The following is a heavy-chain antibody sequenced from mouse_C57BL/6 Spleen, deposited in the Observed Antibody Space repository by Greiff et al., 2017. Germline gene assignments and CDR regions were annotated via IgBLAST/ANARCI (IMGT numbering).Heavy chain of an antibody. J-gene: IGHJ3*01. CDR2: INPNNGGT. V-gene: IGHV1-26*01. D-gene: IGHD1-3*01. CDR1: GYTFTDYY. CDR3: ARGNNAWFAY. Sequence: EVQLQQSGPELVKPGASVKISCKASGYTFTDYYMNWVKQSHGKSLEWIGDINPNNGGTSYNQKFKGKATLTVDKSSRTAYMELRSLTSEDSAVYYCARGNNAWFAYWGQGTLVTVSA.